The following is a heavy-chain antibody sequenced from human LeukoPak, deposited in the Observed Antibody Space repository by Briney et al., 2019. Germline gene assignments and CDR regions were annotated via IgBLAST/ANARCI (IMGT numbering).Heavy chain of an antibody. CDR1: GFTFSSYA. D-gene: IGHD7-27*01. CDR2: ISGGGSGT. J-gene: IGHJ3*02. CDR3: VKDHDWGAFHI. Sequence: GGSLRLSYAPSGFTFSSYAMRWVRQAPGKGLEWVAAISGGGSGTYYADSVKGRFTISRDNSKNTLYLQMSSLRVEDTAVYYCVKDHDWGAFHIWGQGTMVTVSS. V-gene: IGHV3-23*01.